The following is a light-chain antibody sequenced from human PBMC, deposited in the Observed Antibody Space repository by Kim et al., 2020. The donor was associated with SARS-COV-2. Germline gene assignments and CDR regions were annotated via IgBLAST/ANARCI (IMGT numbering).Light chain of an antibody. CDR2: DVS. V-gene: IGLV2-14*03. CDR3: SSYTSSSTKL. J-gene: IGLJ2*01. Sequence: GQSITISCTGTSSDVGGYNYVSLYQQHPGKAPKLMIYDVSNRPSGVSNRVSGSKSGNTASLAISGLQAEGEAVYYCSSYTSSSTKLFGGGTQLTVL. CDR1: SSDVGGYNY.